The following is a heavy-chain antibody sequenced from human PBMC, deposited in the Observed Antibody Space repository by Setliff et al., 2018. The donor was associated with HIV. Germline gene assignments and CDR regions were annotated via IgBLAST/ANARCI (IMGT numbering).Heavy chain of an antibody. CDR3: ARGTKGSRWSVTRINWFDT. V-gene: IGHV3-49*03. Sequence: GGSLRLSCTASGFTFGEYAMSWFRQAPGKGLEWVGLIRRKPYGETTEYAASAQGRFTVSRDDSKNIAYLQMHILESEDTAVYYCARGTKGSRWSVTRINWFDTWGQGTLVTVSS. CDR2: IRRKPYGETT. J-gene: IGHJ5*02. CDR1: GFTFGEYA. D-gene: IGHD6-13*01.